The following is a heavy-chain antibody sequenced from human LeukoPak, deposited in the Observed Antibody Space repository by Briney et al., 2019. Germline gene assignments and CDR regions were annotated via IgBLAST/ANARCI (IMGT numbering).Heavy chain of an antibody. J-gene: IGHJ4*02. V-gene: IGHV3-23*01. Sequence: GGSLRLSCAASGFTFSSYAMSWVRQAPGKGLEWVSTITGSGGGTYYADSVKGRFSISRDNSKNTLYLQMNSLRAEDTALYYCAKDQNAYNYVFDYWGQGTLVTVSP. D-gene: IGHD5-24*01. CDR2: ITGSGGGT. CDR3: AKDQNAYNYVFDY. CDR1: GFTFSSYA.